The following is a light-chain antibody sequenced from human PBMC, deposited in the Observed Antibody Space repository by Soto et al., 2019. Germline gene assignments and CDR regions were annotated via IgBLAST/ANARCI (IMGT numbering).Light chain of an antibody. CDR1: QSLVYSNGNTY. CDR3: LQGGHWPT. J-gene: IGKJ2*01. V-gene: IGKV2-30*01. Sequence: DVVMTQSPLSLPVTLGQPASISCRSSQSLVYSNGNTYLNWFQQRPGQSPRRLVYKVSNRDSGVPDRVSGRGSGTDVPLTIIRVEAEDVGVYYCLQGGHWPTFGQGTKLEIK. CDR2: KVS.